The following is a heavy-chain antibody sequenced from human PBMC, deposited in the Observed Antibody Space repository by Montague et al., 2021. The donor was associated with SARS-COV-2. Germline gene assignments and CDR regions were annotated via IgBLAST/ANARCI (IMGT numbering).Heavy chain of an antibody. J-gene: IGHJ3*02. CDR3: ARDLRYNWNEVDAFDI. D-gene: IGHD1-1*01. CDR2: IKQDGSEK. CDR1: GFTFSSYW. V-gene: IGHV3-7*01. Sequence: SLRLSCAASGFTFSSYWMSWVRQAPGKGLEWVANIKQDGSEKYYVDSVKGRFTISRDNAKNSLYLQMNSLRAEDTAVYYCARDLRYNWNEVDAFDIWGQGTMVTVSS.